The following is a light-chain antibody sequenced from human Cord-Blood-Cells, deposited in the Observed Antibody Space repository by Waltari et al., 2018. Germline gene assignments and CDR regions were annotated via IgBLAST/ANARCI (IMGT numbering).Light chain of an antibody. Sequence: EIVLTPSPATLSLSPGERATLSCRASQSVSSYLAWYQQKPGQAPRLLIYDASNRATGIPARFSGSGSGTDFTLTISSLEPEDFAVYYCQQRSNWRTFGQGTKLEIK. CDR1: QSVSSY. V-gene: IGKV3-11*01. J-gene: IGKJ2*01. CDR3: QQRSNWRT. CDR2: DAS.